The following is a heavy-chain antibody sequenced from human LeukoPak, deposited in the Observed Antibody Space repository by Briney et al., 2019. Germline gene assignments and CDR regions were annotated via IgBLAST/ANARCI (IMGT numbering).Heavy chain of an antibody. Sequence: QSGGSLRLSCAASGFTFDDYAMHWVRQAPGKGLEWVSGISWNSGSIGYADSVKGRFTISRDNAKNSLYLQMNSLRAEDTALYYCAKDIGYGAFDIWGQGTMATVSS. V-gene: IGHV3-9*01. CDR2: ISWNSGSI. CDR1: GFTFDDYA. D-gene: IGHD5-18*01. J-gene: IGHJ3*02. CDR3: AKDIGYGAFDI.